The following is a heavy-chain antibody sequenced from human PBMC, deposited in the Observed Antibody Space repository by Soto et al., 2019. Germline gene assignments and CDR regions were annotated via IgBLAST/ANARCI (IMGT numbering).Heavy chain of an antibody. CDR2: ILPVSAPP. J-gene: IGHJ4*02. CDR3: ATDSNYDVSNSF. D-gene: IGHD3-3*01. Sequence: STVRVSCKASGGTLNNYAINWVRQAPGQGLEWMGGILPVSAPPDYAQKFRGRVSITADHSTSTVYMDLSRLKSDDTAVYFCATDSNYDVSNSFWGQGTLITVSS. V-gene: IGHV1-69*13. CDR1: GGTLNNYA.